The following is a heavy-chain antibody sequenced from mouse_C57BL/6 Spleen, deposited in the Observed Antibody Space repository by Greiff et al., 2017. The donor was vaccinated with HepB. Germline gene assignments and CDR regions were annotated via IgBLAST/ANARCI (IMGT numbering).Heavy chain of an antibody. CDR1: GYTFTSYW. D-gene: IGHD2-5*01. Sequence: VKLQQPGAELVRPGTSVKLSCKASGYTFTSYWMHWVKQRPGQGLEWIGVIDPSDSYTNYNQTFKGKATLTVDTSSSTAYMQLSSLTSEDSAVYYCAREGPYYSTTEGFAYWGQGTLVTVSA. J-gene: IGHJ3*01. V-gene: IGHV1-59*01. CDR3: AREGPYYSTTEGFAY. CDR2: IDPSDSYT.